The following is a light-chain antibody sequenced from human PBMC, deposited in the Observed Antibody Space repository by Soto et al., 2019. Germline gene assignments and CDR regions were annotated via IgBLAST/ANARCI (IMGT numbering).Light chain of an antibody. J-gene: IGLJ3*02. Sequence: QLVLTQPPSVSGAPGQRVTISCTGSSSNIGAGYDVHWYQQLPGTAPKLLIYGNNNRPSGVPDRFSGSKSGTSASLAITGLQAEDEAGYYCQSYDNSLSAWMFGGGTKLTVL. CDR2: GNN. V-gene: IGLV1-40*01. CDR3: QSYDNSLSAWM. CDR1: SSNIGAGYD.